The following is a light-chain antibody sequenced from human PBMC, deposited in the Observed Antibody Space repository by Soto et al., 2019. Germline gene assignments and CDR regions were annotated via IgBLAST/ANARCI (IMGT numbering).Light chain of an antibody. J-gene: IGLJ1*01. CDR3: SSYTITNTYV. CDR1: SSDVGGYNY. V-gene: IGLV2-14*01. Sequence: QSVLTQPASVSGSPGQSITISCTGTSSDVGGYNYVSWYQQHPGKAPKLMIYEVSNRPSGVSNRFSGSKSGNTASLTISGLQADDEADYYCSSYTITNTYVFGTGTKLTVL. CDR2: EVS.